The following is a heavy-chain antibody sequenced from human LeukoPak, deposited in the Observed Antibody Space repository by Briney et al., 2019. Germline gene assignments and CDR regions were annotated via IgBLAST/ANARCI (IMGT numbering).Heavy chain of an antibody. J-gene: IGHJ4*02. Sequence: PGGSLRLSCAASGSTFSSYAMRWVRQAPGKGLEWVSAISSSGGNTYYADSVKGRFTISRDSSKNTLYLEMNSLRAEDTAVYYCAKVHLSYYFDYWGQGTLVTVSS. CDR3: AKVHLSYYFDY. V-gene: IGHV3-23*01. D-gene: IGHD6-6*01. CDR1: GSTFSSYA. CDR2: ISSSGGNT.